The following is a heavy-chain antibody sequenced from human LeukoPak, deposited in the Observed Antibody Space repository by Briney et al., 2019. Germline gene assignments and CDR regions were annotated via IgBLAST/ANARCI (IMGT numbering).Heavy chain of an antibody. V-gene: IGHV1-18*01. CDR2: ISPYNGNT. CDR1: GYTFISYG. D-gene: IGHD3-16*01. J-gene: IGHJ6*03. Sequence: ASVKVSCKASGYTFISYGISWVRQAPGQGLEWMGWISPYNGNTNYAQKLQGRVTMTTDTSTSTAYMELRSLRSDDTAVYYCARGTFGDSAIIYYYYYMDVWGKGTTVTVSS. CDR3: ARGTFGDSAIIYYYYYMDV.